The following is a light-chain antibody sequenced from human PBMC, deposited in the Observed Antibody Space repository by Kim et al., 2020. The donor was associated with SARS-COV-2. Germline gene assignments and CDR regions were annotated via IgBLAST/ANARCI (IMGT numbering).Light chain of an antibody. CDR2: GTN. CDR1: SLRSYY. CDR3: NSRDSSCNHVV. J-gene: IGLJ2*01. V-gene: IGLV3-19*01. Sequence: SSELTQDPAVSVALGQTVRITCQGDSLRSYYASWYQQKPGQAPVLVIYGTNNRPSGLLDRFSGSSSGNTASFTITWAHAEDEADYYCNSRDSSCNHVVFG.